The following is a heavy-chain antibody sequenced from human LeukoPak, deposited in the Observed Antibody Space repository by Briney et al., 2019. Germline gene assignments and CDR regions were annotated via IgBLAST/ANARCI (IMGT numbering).Heavy chain of an antibody. CDR2: MNPNSGNT. Sequence: ASVKVSXKASGYTFTSYDINWVRQATGQGLEWMGWMNPNSGNTGYAQKSQGRVTITRNTSISTAYMELNSLRSEDTAVYYCARDNYLVGYSYGTYYYYMDVWGKGTTVTVSS. D-gene: IGHD5-18*01. CDR1: GYTFTSYD. CDR3: ARDNYLVGYSYGTYYYYMDV. J-gene: IGHJ6*03. V-gene: IGHV1-8*03.